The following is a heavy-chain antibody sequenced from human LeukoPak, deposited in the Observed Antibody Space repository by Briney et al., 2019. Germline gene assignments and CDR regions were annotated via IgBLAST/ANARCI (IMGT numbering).Heavy chain of an antibody. CDR3: ARLDGSGSYYETYFDY. CDR1: GGSISSSSYY. Sequence: SETLSLTCTVSGGSISSSSYYWGWLRQPPGTGLEWIGSIYYSGSTYYNPSLKSRVTISVDTSKNQFSLKLSSVTAADTAVYYCARLDGSGSYYETYFDYWGQGTLVTVSS. CDR2: IYYSGST. J-gene: IGHJ4*02. V-gene: IGHV4-39*01. D-gene: IGHD3-10*01.